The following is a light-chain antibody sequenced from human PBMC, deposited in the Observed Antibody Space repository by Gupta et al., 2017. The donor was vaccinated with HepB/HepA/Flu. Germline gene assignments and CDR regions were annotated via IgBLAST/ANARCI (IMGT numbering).Light chain of an antibody. CDR3: QQYHTNPFT. Sequence: DIQLTQSPSSLSASVGDRVTITCRASQSIRNYLNWYQHKPGNAPKLLIYSASTLQNEVPSRFSGSGSGTEFTLTISSLQAEDVAAYYCQQYHTNPFTFGQGTRVEIK. CDR1: QSIRNY. CDR2: SAS. V-gene: IGKV1-39*01. J-gene: IGKJ5*01.